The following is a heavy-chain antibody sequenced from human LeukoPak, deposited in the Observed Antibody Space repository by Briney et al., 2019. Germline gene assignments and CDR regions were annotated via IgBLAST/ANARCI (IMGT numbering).Heavy chain of an antibody. J-gene: IGHJ2*01. D-gene: IGHD2-21*01. CDR2: IKQDGSET. V-gene: IGHV3-7*01. CDR1: GFPFNSYW. CDR3: ALAFGLTFVDIPCPWYFAR. Sequence: GGSLRLSFAASGFPFNSYWMSWVRQAPGKGLEWVANIKQDGSETDYVDSLRCQFTISRDNVKISLYLQIDGLRAEDTAVYYCALAFGLTFVDIPCPWYFARWGRGNLVTVSS.